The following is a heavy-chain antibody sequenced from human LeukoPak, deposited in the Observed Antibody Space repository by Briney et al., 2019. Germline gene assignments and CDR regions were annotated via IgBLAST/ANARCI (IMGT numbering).Heavy chain of an antibody. D-gene: IGHD1-20*01. Sequence: PGGSLRLSCAASGFTFSSYEMNWVRQAPGKGLEWVSYISSSGSTIYYADSVKGRFTISRDNAKNSLYLQMNSLRAEDTAVYYCARDSYNWNVPKFYYYYYYMDVWGKGTTVTVSS. V-gene: IGHV3-48*03. CDR2: ISSSGSTI. CDR3: ARDSYNWNVPKFYYYYYYMDV. CDR1: GFTFSSYE. J-gene: IGHJ6*03.